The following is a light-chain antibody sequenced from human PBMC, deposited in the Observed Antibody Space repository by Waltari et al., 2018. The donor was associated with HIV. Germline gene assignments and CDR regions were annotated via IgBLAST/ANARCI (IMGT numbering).Light chain of an antibody. CDR3: CSYAGSSTSVV. Sequence: QSALTQSASVSGSPGQSITISCNGTSSDVGSYNPASWYQHPPGNAPKLMIYEVNKRPSGVSNRFSGSKSGNTASLTIAGLQAEDEADYYCCSYAGSSTSVVFGGGTKLTVL. CDR2: EVN. CDR1: SSDVGSYNP. V-gene: IGLV2-23*02. J-gene: IGLJ2*01.